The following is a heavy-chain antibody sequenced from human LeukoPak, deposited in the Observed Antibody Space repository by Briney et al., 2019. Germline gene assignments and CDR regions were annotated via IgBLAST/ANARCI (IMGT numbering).Heavy chain of an antibody. D-gene: IGHD2-21*02. J-gene: IGHJ5*02. CDR1: GYTFTGYY. Sequence: GASVKVSCKASGYTFTGYYMHWVRQAPGQGLEWMGWISLYDGTTKFAQKIQGRVSLTTDTSTSTAYLELRSLKSDDTAIYYCAKDRMGLMTLPMTAADLWGQGTLVSVSS. V-gene: IGHV1-18*04. CDR3: AKDRMGLMTLPMTAADL. CDR2: ISLYDGTT.